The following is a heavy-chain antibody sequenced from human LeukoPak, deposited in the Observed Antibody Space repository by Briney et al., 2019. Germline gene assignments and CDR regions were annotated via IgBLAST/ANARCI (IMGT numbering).Heavy chain of an antibody. Sequence: SETLSLTCTVSGGSIRSYYWSWIRQPPGKGLEWIGYTYFSGSTSYNPSLKSRVTISVDRSKNQFSLKLSSVAAADTAVYYCARSYDTNFDYWGQGTLVTVSS. CDR1: GGSIRSYY. V-gene: IGHV4-59*01. CDR3: ARSYDTNFDY. CDR2: TYFSGST. J-gene: IGHJ4*02. D-gene: IGHD3-3*01.